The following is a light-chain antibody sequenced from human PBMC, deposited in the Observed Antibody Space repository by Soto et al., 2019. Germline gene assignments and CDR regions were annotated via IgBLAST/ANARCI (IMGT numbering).Light chain of an antibody. CDR1: QSLLYSSSNKNY. V-gene: IGKV4-1*01. J-gene: IGKJ4*01. CDR2: WAS. Sequence: DIVMTQSPDSLAVSLGERATINCKSSQSLLYSSSNKNYLAWYQQKPGQSPKLLIDWASTRETGVPDRFSGSGSGTDFTLTISSLQAEDVAVYYCQQYYSAPLTFGGGTKVEIK. CDR3: QQYYSAPLT.